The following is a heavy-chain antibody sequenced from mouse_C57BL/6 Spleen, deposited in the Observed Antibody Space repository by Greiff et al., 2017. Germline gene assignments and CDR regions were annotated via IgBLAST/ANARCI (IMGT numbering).Heavy chain of an antibody. J-gene: IGHJ4*01. CDR3: ARDPTVVATDAMDY. Sequence: EVKLVESGGGLVKPGGSLKLSCAASGFTFSDYGMHWVRQAPEKGLEWVAYISSGSSTIYYADTVKGRFTISRDNAKNTLFLQMTSLRSEDTAMYYCARDPTVVATDAMDYWGQGTSVTVSS. V-gene: IGHV5-17*01. CDR2: ISSGSSTI. CDR1: GFTFSDYG. D-gene: IGHD1-1*01.